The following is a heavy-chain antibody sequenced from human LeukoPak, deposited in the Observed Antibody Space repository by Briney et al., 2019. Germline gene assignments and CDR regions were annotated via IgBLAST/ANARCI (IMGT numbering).Heavy chain of an antibody. D-gene: IGHD3-22*01. CDR2: ISSSSSTI. CDR1: GFTFSSYS. J-gene: IGHJ4*02. V-gene: IGHV3-48*01. CDR3: ARDFHYYDSSGYYY. Sequence: PGGSLRLSCAASGFTFSSYSMNWDRQAPGRGLEWVSYISSSSSTIYYADSVKGRFTISRDNSKNSLYLQMNSLRAEDTAVYYCARDFHYYDSSGYYYWGQGTLVTVSS.